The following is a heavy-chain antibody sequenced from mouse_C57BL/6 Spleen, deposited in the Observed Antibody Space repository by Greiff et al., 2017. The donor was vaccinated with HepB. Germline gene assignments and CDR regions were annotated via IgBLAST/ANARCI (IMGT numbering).Heavy chain of an antibody. V-gene: IGHV2-2*01. J-gene: IGHJ1*03. Sequence: QVQLKQSGPGLVQPSQSLSITCTVSGFSLTSYGVHWVRQSPGKGLEWLGVIWSGGSTDYNAAFISRLSISKDNSKSQVFFKMNSLQADDTAIYYCARNADYSNYERYFDVWGTGTTVTVSS. D-gene: IGHD2-5*01. CDR2: IWSGGST. CDR1: GFSLTSYG. CDR3: ARNADYSNYERYFDV.